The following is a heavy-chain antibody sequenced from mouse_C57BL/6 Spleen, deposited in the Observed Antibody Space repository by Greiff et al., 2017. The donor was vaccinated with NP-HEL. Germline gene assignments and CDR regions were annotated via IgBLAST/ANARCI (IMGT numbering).Heavy chain of an antibody. CDR3: ARSSIYYGNYGDD. V-gene: IGHV1-54*01. Sequence: QVQLKESGAELVRPGTSVKVSCKASGYAFTNYLIEWVKQRPGQGLEWIGVINPGSGGTNYNEKFKGKATLTADKSSSTAYMQLSSLTSEDSAVYFCARSSIYYGNYGDDWGQGTTLTVSS. J-gene: IGHJ2*01. CDR1: GYAFTNYL. CDR2: INPGSGGT. D-gene: IGHD2-1*01.